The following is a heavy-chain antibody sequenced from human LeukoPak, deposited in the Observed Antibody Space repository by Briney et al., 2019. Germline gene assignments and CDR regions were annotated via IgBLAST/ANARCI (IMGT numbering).Heavy chain of an antibody. CDR3: ARIVGAGVDY. J-gene: IGHJ4*02. V-gene: IGHV4-61*02. CDR2: IYTSGST. Sequence: SETLSLTCTVSGGSISTGSYYWSWIRQPAGKGLEWIGRIYTSGSTNYNPSLKSRVAISVDTSKNQFSLKLSSVTAADTAVYYCARIVGAGVDYWGQGTLVTVSS. D-gene: IGHD1-26*01. CDR1: GGSISTGSYY.